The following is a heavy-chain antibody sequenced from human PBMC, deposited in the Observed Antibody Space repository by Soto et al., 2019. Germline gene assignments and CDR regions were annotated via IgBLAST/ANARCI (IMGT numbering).Heavy chain of an antibody. CDR2: IRSKAYGGTT. V-gene: IGHV3-49*03. J-gene: IGHJ4*02. CDR3: TRGGVVVVIAPRDFDY. Sequence: GGSLRLSCTASGFTFGDYAMSWFRQAPGKGLEWVGFIRSKAYGGTTEYAASVKGRFTISRDDSKSIAYLQMNSLKTEDTAVYYCTRGGVVVVIAPRDFDYWGQGTLVTVSS. D-gene: IGHD3-22*01. CDR1: GFTFGDYA.